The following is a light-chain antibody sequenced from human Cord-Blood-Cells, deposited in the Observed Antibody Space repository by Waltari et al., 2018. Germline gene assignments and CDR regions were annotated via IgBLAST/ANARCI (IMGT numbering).Light chain of an antibody. CDR3: SSYTSSSADCV. J-gene: IGLJ3*02. CDR2: DVS. CDR1: SSDGGGYNY. V-gene: IGLV2-14*01. Sequence: QSALTQPASVSGSPGQSITISCTGTSSDGGGYNYVSWYHQHTGKAPRLIFYDVSKRPAGVPTLFTGSDSASTASLPISWLHGEAETDYSCSSYTSSSADCVVGGGTQLNVL.